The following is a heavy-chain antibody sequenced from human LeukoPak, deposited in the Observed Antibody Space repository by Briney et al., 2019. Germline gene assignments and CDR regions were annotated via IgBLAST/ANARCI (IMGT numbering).Heavy chain of an antibody. J-gene: IGHJ4*02. D-gene: IGHD2-15*01. Sequence: SETLSLTCTVSGGSISEYYKSWIRQSPGKGLEWIGYIYESGGTSYNPSPRTRVTISLDTSKTQVSLKVTSLTAADTAVYYCARDRAAFYIASGLAYWGGGIPVTVSS. CDR2: IYESGGT. V-gene: IGHV4-59*01. CDR3: ARDRAAFYIASGLAY. CDR1: GGSISEYY.